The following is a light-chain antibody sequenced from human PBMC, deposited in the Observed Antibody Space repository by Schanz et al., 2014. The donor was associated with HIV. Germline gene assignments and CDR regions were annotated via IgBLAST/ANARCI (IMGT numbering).Light chain of an antibody. J-gene: IGLJ2*01. Sequence: QSALTQPASVSGSPGQSITISCTGTSSDVGDYDFVSWYQQRPGKAPKLMIYDVTTRPSGVSNRFSGSKSGNTASLTISGLQSDDEADYFCCSFAGSNSLLFGGGTKLTVL. V-gene: IGLV2-23*02. CDR2: DVT. CDR1: SSDVGDYDF. CDR3: CSFAGSNSLL.